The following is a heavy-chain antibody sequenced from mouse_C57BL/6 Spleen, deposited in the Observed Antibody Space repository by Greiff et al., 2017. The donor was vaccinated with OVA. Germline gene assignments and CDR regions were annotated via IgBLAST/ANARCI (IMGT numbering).Heavy chain of an antibody. J-gene: IGHJ2*01. V-gene: IGHV10-1*01. CDR3: VRHLTGTGFDY. Sequence: EVKLVESGGGLVQPKGSLKLSCAASGFSFNTYAMNWVRQAPGKGLEWVARIRSKSNNYATYYADSVKDRFTISRDDSESMLYLQMNNLKTEDTAMYYCVRHLTGTGFDYWGQGTTLTVSS. CDR1: GFSFNTYA. CDR2: IRSKSNNYAT. D-gene: IGHD4-1*01.